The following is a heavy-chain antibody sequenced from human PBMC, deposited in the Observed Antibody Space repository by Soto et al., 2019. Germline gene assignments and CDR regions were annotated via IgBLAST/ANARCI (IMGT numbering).Heavy chain of an antibody. J-gene: IGHJ4*02. CDR2: ISSSGSTI. CDR1: GFTFSSYE. V-gene: IGHV3-48*03. CDR3: ARDRFGDYEAFDY. Sequence: PGGSLRLSCAASGFTFSSYEMNWVRQAPGKGLEWVSYISSSGSTIYYADSVKGRFTISRDNAKNSLYLQMNSLRAEDTAVYYCARDRFGDYEAFDYWGQGTLVTVSS. D-gene: IGHD4-17*01.